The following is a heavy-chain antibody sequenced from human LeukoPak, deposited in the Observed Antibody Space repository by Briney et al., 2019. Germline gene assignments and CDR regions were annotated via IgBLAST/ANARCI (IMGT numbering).Heavy chain of an antibody. J-gene: IGHJ5*02. CDR1: GFSLSTSGVG. Sequence: SGPTLVKPTQTLTLTCTFSGFSLSTSGVGVGWIRQPPGKALEWLALIYWDDDKRYSPSLKSRLTITKDTSKNQAVLTMTNMDPVDTATYYCAHRRVAVGGLRRSSNWFDPWGQGTLVTVSS. V-gene: IGHV2-5*02. D-gene: IGHD6-13*01. CDR2: IYWDDDK. CDR3: AHRRVAVGGLRRSSNWFDP.